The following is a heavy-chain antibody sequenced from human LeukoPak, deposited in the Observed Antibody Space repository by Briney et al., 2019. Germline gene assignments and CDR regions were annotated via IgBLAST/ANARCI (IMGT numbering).Heavy chain of an antibody. CDR2: INPSGGST. CDR3: ARDSSGYPFLGWFDP. CDR1: GYTFTSYY. D-gene: IGHD5-18*01. V-gene: IGHV1-46*01. Sequence: ASVKVSCKASGYTFTSYYMHWVRQPPGQGLEWMGIINPSGGSTSYAQKFQGRVTMTRDTSTSTVYMELSSLRSEDTAVYYCARDSSGYPFLGWFDPWGQGTLVTVSS. J-gene: IGHJ5*02.